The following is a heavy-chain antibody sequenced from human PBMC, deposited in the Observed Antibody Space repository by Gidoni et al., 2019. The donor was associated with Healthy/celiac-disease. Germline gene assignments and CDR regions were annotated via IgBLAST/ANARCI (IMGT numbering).Heavy chain of an antibody. Sequence: QVQLVQSGAAVKKPGASVKVSCKASGYTFTSYYMHWVRQAPGQGVGWMGIINPRGGSTSYEQKFQGRVTMTRDTSTSTVYMELSSLRSEDTAVYYCAAEGLRYSYGMDVWGQGTTVTVSS. CDR2: INPRGGST. CDR1: GYTFTSYY. V-gene: IGHV1-46*03. D-gene: IGHD3-9*01. J-gene: IGHJ6*02. CDR3: AAEGLRYSYGMDV.